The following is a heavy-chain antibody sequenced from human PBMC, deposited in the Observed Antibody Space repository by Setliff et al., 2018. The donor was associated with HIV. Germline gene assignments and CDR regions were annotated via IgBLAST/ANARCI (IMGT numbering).Heavy chain of an antibody. CDR2: IYPDESDS. D-gene: IGHD3-22*01. J-gene: IGHJ4*02. CDR3: ARVDMGYYYDSSGYSHFDH. V-gene: IGHV5-51*01. Sequence: PGESLKISCKGSGYSFPTYWIAWVRQMPGKGPEWMGVIYPDESDSRYSPSFRGQVTISADKSINTAYLQWSSLKASDTAMYYCARVDMGYYYDSSGYSHFDHWGQGTLVTVSS. CDR1: GYSFPTYW.